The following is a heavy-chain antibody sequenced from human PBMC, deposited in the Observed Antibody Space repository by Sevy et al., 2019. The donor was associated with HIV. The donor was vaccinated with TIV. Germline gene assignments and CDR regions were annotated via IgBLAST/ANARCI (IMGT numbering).Heavy chain of an antibody. CDR3: ARSTYYFDTTGFGSFDI. CDR1: GFTFSSYS. J-gene: IGHJ3*02. D-gene: IGHD3-22*01. V-gene: IGHV3-20*01. CDR2: VNWKGDGI. Sequence: ASVKVSCAASGFTFSSYSMNWVRQVPGKGLEWVSGVNWKGDGIGYGDSVKGRFIISRDNAKKSLYLQMNSLRVEDTALYHCARSTYYFDTTGFGSFDIWGQGTMVTVSS.